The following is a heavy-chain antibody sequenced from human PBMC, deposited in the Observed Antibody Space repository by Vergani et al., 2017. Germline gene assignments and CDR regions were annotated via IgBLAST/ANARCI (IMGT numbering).Heavy chain of an antibody. CDR1: GYTFTGYY. V-gene: IGHV1-2*02. D-gene: IGHD1-26*01. CDR3: ARVRWDDYYNGMDV. J-gene: IGHJ6*02. Sequence: QVQLVQSGAEVKKPGASVKVSCKASGYTFTGYYMHWVRQAPGQGLEWMGWINPNCGGTNYAQKFQGRVTMTRDTSISTAYMELSRLRSDDTAVYYCARVRWDDYYNGMDVWGQGTTVTVSS. CDR2: INPNCGGT.